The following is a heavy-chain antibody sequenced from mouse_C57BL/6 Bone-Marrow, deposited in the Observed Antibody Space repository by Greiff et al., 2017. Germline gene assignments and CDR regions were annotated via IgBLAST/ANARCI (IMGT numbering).Heavy chain of an antibody. CDR3: TPYYSLDY. V-gene: IGHV14-4*01. CDR2: IDPENGDT. D-gene: IGHD2-12*01. Sequence: VQLQQSGAELVRPGASVKLSCTASGFNIKDDYMHWVKQRPEQGLEWIGWIDPENGDTEYASQFQGKATITADTSSNTAYLQLSSLTSEDTAVYFCTPYYSLDYGGDDTPLTDSS. J-gene: IGHJ2*01. CDR1: GFNIKDDY.